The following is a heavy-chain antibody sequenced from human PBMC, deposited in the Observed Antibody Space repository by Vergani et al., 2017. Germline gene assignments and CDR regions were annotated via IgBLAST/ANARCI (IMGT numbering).Heavy chain of an antibody. CDR2: IYSTGST. Sequence: QVQLQESGPGLVKPSQTLSLTCSVSGDSISSGVYYWNWIRQHPGKGLDWIGYIYSTGSTHHNPSLRRRINMSVDTSKNQYSLKLNSVTAADTAMYYCARMWGYDEGDAFRIGYFDSWGPGILVTVSS. J-gene: IGHJ4*02. CDR1: GDSISSGVYY. V-gene: IGHV4-31*03. CDR3: ARMWGYDEGDAFRIGYFDS. D-gene: IGHD3-22*01.